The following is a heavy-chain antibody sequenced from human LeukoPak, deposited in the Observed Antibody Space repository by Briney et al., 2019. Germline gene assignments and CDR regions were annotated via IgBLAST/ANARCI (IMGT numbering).Heavy chain of an antibody. CDR3: AKGQDTYGHPFDY. J-gene: IGHJ4*02. Sequence: GGSLRVSCEASGFTFSPYAMTWVRQAPGRGLEWVSSLSGSGASAYYADSVKGRFIISRDNSKNTLYLQMNSLRAEDTAVYYCAKGQDTYGHPFDYWGQGTLVTVSS. D-gene: IGHD5-18*01. V-gene: IGHV3-23*01. CDR2: LSGSGASA. CDR1: GFTFSPYA.